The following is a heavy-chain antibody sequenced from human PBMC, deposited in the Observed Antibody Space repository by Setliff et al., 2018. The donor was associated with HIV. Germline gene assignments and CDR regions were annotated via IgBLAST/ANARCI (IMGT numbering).Heavy chain of an antibody. CDR1: GDSVSGSDW. V-gene: IGHV4-4*02. J-gene: IGHJ4*02. CDR3: ARGNYYNMWADPFDY. Sequence: SETLSLTCDVSGDSVSGSDWWTWVRQSPGKGLEWIGEVYHGGPANYNSSLKSRVRISVDTSTNQFSLNVTSVTAADTAVYYCARGNYYNMWADPFDYWGRGTLVTVSS. D-gene: IGHD3-10*01. CDR2: VYHGGPA.